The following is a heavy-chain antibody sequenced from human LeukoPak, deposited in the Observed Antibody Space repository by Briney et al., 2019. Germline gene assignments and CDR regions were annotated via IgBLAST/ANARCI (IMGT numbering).Heavy chain of an antibody. J-gene: IGHJ6*03. CDR2: INPSGGST. D-gene: IGHD5-18*01. CDR1: GYTFTSYY. Sequence: ASVKVSCKASGYTFTSYYMHWVRQAPGQGLEWMGIINPSGGSTSYAQRYQGRVTMTRDTSTSTVYMELRSLRSEDTAVYYCARDRNTAGMDVWGKGTTVTVSS. CDR3: ARDRNTAGMDV. V-gene: IGHV1-46*03.